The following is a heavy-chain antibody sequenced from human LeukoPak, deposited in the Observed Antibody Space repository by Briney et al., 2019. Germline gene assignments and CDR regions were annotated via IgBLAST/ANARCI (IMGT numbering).Heavy chain of an antibody. D-gene: IGHD5-12*01. Sequence: PSETLSLTCTVSGGSISSGDYYWSWIRQPPGKGLEWIGYIYYSGSTYYNPSLKSRVTISVDTSKNLFSLKLSSVTAADTAVYYCARATISSGYTHDYWGQRTLVTVSS. CDR2: IYYSGST. V-gene: IGHV4-30-4*01. J-gene: IGHJ4*02. CDR1: GGSISSGDYY. CDR3: ARATISSGYTHDY.